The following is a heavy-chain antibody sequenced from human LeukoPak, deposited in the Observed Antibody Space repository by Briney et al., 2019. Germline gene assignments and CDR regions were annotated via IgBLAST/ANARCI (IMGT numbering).Heavy chain of an antibody. CDR3: AREDCSSTSCYKLHYYYYYGMDV. V-gene: IGHV3-11*01. CDR1: GFTFSDYY. Sequence: PGGSLRLSCAASGFTFSDYYMSWIRQAPGKGLEWVSYISSSGSTIYYADSVKGRFTISRDNAKNSLYLQMNSLRAEDTAVYYCAREDCSSTSCYKLHYYYYYGMDVWGQGTTATVSS. J-gene: IGHJ6*02. CDR2: ISSSGSTI. D-gene: IGHD2-2*02.